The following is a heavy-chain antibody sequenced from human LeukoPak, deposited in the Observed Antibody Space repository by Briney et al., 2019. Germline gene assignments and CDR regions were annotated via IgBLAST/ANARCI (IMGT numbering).Heavy chain of an antibody. J-gene: IGHJ4*02. Sequence: GGSLRLSCAASGFTFSSYGMHWVRQAPGKGLEWVAVISYDGSNKYYADSVKGRFTISRDNSKNTLYLQMNSLRAEDTVVYYCAKGGEDGSYYGYWGQGTLVTVSS. V-gene: IGHV3-30*18. D-gene: IGHD1-26*01. CDR3: AKGGEDGSYYGY. CDR1: GFTFSSYG. CDR2: ISYDGSNK.